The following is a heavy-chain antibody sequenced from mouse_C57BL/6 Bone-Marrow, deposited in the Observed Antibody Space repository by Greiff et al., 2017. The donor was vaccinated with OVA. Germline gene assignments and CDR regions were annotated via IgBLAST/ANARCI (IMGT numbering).Heavy chain of an antibody. J-gene: IGHJ2*01. CDR3: AREFITTVVATGYFDY. D-gene: IGHD1-1*01. Sequence: VQLQQSGPVLVKPGASVKMSCKASGYTFTDYYMNWVKQSHGKSLEWIGVINPYNGGTSYNQKFKGKATLTVDKSSSTAYMELNSLTSEDSAVYYCAREFITTVVATGYFDYWGQGTTLTVSS. CDR1: GYTFTDYY. V-gene: IGHV1-19*01. CDR2: INPYNGGT.